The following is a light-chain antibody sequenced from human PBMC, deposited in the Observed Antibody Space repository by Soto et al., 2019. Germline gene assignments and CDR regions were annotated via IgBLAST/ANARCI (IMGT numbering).Light chain of an antibody. J-gene: IGKJ2*01. Sequence: EIVLTQSPGTLSLSPGERATLSCRASQSVSSSYLAWYQQKPGQAPRLLIYGASSRATGIPDRFSRSGSGTDFTLTISRLEPEDFAVYYCQQYGSSPMYTFGQGPKLEIK. V-gene: IGKV3-20*01. CDR3: QQYGSSPMYT. CDR2: GAS. CDR1: QSVSSSY.